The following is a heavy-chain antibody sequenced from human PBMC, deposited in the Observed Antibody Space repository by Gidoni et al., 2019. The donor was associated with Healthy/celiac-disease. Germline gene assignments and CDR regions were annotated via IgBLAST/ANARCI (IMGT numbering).Heavy chain of an antibody. CDR3: ARGKRDIVVVPAAYYYYYGMDV. V-gene: IGHV1-69*01. CDR1: GGTFSSYA. J-gene: IGHJ6*02. D-gene: IGHD2-2*01. Sequence: QVQLVQSGAEVKKPGSSVKVSCKASGGTFSSYAISWVRQAPGQGLEWMGGIIPIFGTANYAQKFQGRVTITADESTSTAYMELSSLRSEDTAVYYCARGKRDIVVVPAAYYYYYGMDVWGQGTTVTVSS. CDR2: IIPIFGTA.